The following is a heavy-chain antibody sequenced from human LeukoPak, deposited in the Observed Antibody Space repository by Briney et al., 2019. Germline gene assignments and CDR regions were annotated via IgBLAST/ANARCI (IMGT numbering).Heavy chain of an antibody. J-gene: IGHJ4*02. CDR2: INPNSGGT. D-gene: IGHD3-16*02. V-gene: IGHV1-2*02. Sequence: ASVKVSCKASGYTFTGYYMHWVRQAPGQGLEWMGWINPNSGGTNYAQKFQGRVTMTRDTSISTAYMELSRLRSDDTAVYYCARGLEGDYVWGSYRRQHWSQGTLVTVSS. CDR3: ARGLEGDYVWGSYRRQH. CDR1: GYTFTGYY.